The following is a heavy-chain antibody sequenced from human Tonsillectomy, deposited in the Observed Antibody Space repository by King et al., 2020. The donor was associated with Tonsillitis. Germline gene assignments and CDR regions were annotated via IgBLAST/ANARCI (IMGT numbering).Heavy chain of an antibody. CDR2: ISGSAGST. D-gene: IGHD5-18*01. CDR1: AFTFNNFA. Sequence: VQLVESGGGLVQPGGSLRLSCAASAFTFNNFAMSWVRQAPGKGLEWVSSISGSAGSTFYADSVKGRFTISRDNSKNKLYLHMNSLRAEDTAVYHCAKEVQVWIHRNYFDYWGQGTLVTVSS. J-gene: IGHJ4*02. V-gene: IGHV3-23*04. CDR3: AKEVQVWIHRNYFDY.